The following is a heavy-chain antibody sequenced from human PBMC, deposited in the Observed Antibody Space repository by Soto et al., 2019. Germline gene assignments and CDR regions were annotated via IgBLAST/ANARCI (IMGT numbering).Heavy chain of an antibody. CDR3: AKDTGQN. Sequence: QPGGSLILSCAASGFTFDNYAMHWVRQAPGKGLEWVSGISWNSNTIAYADSVKGRFTISRDNAKNSLYLQMNSLRAEDTAFYHCAKDTGQNWGQGTLVTVSS. V-gene: IGHV3-9*01. CDR1: GFTFDNYA. CDR2: ISWNSNTI. J-gene: IGHJ4*02.